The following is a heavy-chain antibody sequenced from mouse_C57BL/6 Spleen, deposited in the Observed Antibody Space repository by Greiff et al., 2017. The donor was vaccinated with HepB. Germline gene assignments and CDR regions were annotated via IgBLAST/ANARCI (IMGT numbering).Heavy chain of an antibody. D-gene: IGHD2-4*01. CDR2: ISDGGSYT. CDR3: ARGGDYYYYDDFDY. V-gene: IGHV5-4*03. Sequence: EVKLVESGGGLVKPGGSLKLSCAASGFTFSSYAMSWVRQTPEKRLEWVATISDGGSYTSYPDNVKGRFTISRDNAKNNLYLQMSHLKSEATAVYYCARGGDYYYYDDFDYWGQGTTLTVAS. CDR1: GFTFSSYA. J-gene: IGHJ2*01.